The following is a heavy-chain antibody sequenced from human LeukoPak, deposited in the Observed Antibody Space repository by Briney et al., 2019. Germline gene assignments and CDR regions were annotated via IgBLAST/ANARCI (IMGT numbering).Heavy chain of an antibody. CDR1: GFTFSSYG. J-gene: IGHJ4*02. CDR3: AKGYYYDSSGYLDY. CDR2: IRYDGSNK. V-gene: IGHV3-30*02. Sequence: GGSLRLSCAASGFTFSSYGMHWVRQAPGKGLEWVAFIRYDGSNKYYADSVKGRFTISRDNAKNSLYLQMNSLRAEDTALYYCAKGYYYDSSGYLDYWGQGTLVTVSS. D-gene: IGHD3-22*01.